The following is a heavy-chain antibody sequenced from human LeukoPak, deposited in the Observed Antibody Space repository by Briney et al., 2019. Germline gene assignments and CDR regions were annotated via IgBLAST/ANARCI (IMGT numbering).Heavy chain of an antibody. CDR3: ARDPNGDYIGAFDM. V-gene: IGHV3-23*01. D-gene: IGHD4-17*01. CDR2: IRGGGGSA. Sequence: GGSLRLSCTASGFTFSAYAMMWVRQAPGKGPEWVSAIRGGGGSAFYADSEKGRFTISRDNSKFTLFLQMNSLRAEDTAVYYCARDPNGDYIGAFDMWGPGTMVTVSS. J-gene: IGHJ3*02. CDR1: GFTFSAYA.